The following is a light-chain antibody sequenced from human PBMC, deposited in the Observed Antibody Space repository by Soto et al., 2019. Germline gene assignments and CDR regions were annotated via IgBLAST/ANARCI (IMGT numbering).Light chain of an antibody. Sequence: IQLTQSPSSMSASVGDRVTITCQASQGISSFLAWYQQKPGMAPKLLIYAASALESGVPSRLSGSGSGTYFTLTISTLQPEDFATYYCQQLNNYPLTFGGGTKVDIK. V-gene: IGKV1-9*01. CDR2: AAS. CDR1: QGISSF. J-gene: IGKJ4*01. CDR3: QQLNNYPLT.